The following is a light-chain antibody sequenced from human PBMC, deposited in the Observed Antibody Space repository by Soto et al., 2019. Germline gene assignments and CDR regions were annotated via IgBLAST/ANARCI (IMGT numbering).Light chain of an antibody. CDR1: QSVSSN. V-gene: IGKV3-11*01. Sequence: MTQSPATRSVSPGGRASRSCKASQSVSSNLAWYQQKPGQAPRLLIYGASTRATGIPARFSGSGSGKDFTLTINRLEPEDFAVYYCQERRNWPSITFGQGTRLEIK. CDR3: QERRNWPSIT. J-gene: IGKJ5*01. CDR2: GAS.